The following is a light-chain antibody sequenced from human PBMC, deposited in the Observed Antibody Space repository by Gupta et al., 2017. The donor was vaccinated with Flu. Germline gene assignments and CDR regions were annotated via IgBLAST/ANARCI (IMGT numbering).Light chain of an antibody. Sequence: SVLTLSPATLSLSPGDRASLSCRAAKYVRTDLAWYQQKPGPAPRLLIFAASHRAAGVPARCSGSGSGTLFTLTSSSLEPEDFAVYYCQQRYDSWTFGQGTTVEIK. J-gene: IGKJ1*01. CDR3: QQRYDSWT. CDR1: KYVRTD. CDR2: AAS. V-gene: IGKV3-11*01.